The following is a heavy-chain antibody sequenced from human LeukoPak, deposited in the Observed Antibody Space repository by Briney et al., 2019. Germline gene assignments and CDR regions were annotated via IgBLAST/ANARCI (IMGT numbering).Heavy chain of an antibody. CDR1: GYTFTSYD. Sequence: ASVKVSCKASGYTFTSYDINWVRRATGQGLEWMGWMNPNSDNTGYAQKFQGRVTMTRNTSISTAYMELSSLRSEDTAVYYCARGTLVVGATRYYYYYGMDVWGQGTTVTVSS. V-gene: IGHV1-8*01. J-gene: IGHJ6*02. CDR3: ARGTLVVGATRYYYYYGMDV. CDR2: MNPNSDNT. D-gene: IGHD1-26*01.